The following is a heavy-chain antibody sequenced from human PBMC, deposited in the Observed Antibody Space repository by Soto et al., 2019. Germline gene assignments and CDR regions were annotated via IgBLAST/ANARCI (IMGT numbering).Heavy chain of an antibody. CDR3: ARDAPYRVVPAATPPYV. CDR2: IWYDGSNK. V-gene: IGHV3-33*01. D-gene: IGHD2-2*01. Sequence: GGSLRLSCAASGFTFSSYGMHWVRQAPGKGLEWVAVIWYDGSNKYYADSVKGRFTISRDNSKNTLYLQMNSLRAEDTAVYYCARDAPYRVVPAATPPYVWGQGTTVTVSS. CDR1: GFTFSSYG. J-gene: IGHJ6*02.